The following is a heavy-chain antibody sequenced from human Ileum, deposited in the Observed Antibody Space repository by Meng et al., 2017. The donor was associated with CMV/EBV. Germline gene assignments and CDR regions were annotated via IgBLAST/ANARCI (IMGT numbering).Heavy chain of an antibody. CDR2: ISTDNGNT. CDR3: ARDRVPNDFWNGWGSKGMDV. CDR1: GYTFTSYD. V-gene: IGHV1-18*01. J-gene: IGHJ6*02. D-gene: IGHD3-3*01. Sequence: ASVKVSCKASGYTFTSYDISWVRRAPGQGLEWMGWISTDNGNTNYAQCFQGRVTLTTDASTSTAYMELRGLRSDDTAVYYCARDRVPNDFWNGWGSKGMDVWGQGTTVTVSS.